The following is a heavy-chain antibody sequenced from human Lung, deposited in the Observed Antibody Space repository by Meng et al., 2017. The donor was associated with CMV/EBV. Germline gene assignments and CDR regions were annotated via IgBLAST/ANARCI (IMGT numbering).Heavy chain of an antibody. D-gene: IGHD4-17*01. CDR3: IRPYGDYTYYFGLDV. CDR1: TFSDSA. CDR2: TRSKTYNYAT. V-gene: IGHV3-73*01. Sequence: TFSDSAVHWVRQASGKGLEWVGHTRSKTYNYATAYGASMKGRFTISRDDSDNTAWLQMNSLKTEDTAVYYCIRPYGDYTYYFGLDVWGQGTTVTVSS. J-gene: IGHJ6*02.